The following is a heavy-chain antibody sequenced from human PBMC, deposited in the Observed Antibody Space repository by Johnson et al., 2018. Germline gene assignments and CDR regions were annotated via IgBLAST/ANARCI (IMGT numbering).Heavy chain of an antibody. CDR3: ARDSRRLVTGYYYYGMDV. CDR2: ISSSGSTI. Sequence: VQLLESGGGLVKPGGSLRLSCASSGFTFSDYYMSWIRQAPGKGLEWVSYISSSGSTIYYADPVTGRFTISRDNAKHSLYLQMNSRRAEDTAVYYRARDSRRLVTGYYYYGMDVWGQGTRVTVSS. D-gene: IGHD3-9*01. J-gene: IGHJ6*02. CDR1: GFTFSDYY. V-gene: IGHV3-11*01.